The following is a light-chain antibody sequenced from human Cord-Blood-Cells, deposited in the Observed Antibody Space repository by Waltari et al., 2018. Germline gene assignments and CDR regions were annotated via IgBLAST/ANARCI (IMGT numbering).Light chain of an antibody. CDR1: SLRRYY. CDR3: NSRDSSGNHVV. CDR2: GKN. V-gene: IGLV3-19*01. J-gene: IGLJ2*01. Sequence: SSELTQDPAVSVALGKTVRITCQGDSLRRYYASWYQQKPGQAPVLVIYGKNNRPSVIPDRFSGSSSGNTASLTITGAQAEDEADYYCNSRDSSGNHVVFGGGTKLTVL.